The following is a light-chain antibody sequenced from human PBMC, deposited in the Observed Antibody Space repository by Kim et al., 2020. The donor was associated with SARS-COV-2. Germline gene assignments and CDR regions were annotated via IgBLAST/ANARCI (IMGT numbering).Light chain of an antibody. CDR3: HQHETSPNT. J-gene: IGKJ2*01. Sequence: EIVLTQSPGTLSLSPGDTATLSCRASQSITTNYLAWYQQKPGQTPRLIIHDASSRATGIPDRFSGSGSGTDFTLTIRRLEPEDFAVYYCHQHETSPNTFGQGTKLEI. V-gene: IGKV3-20*01. CDR1: QSITTNY. CDR2: DAS.